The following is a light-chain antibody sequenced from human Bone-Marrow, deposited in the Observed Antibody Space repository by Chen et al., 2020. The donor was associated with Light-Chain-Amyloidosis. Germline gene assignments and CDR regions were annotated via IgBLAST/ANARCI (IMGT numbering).Light chain of an antibody. V-gene: IGLV3-25*03. CDR3: QSADSSGTYEVI. CDR1: DLPTKY. J-gene: IGLJ2*01. CDR2: RDT. Sequence: SYELTQPPSVSVSPGQTARITCSGDDLPTKYAYWYQQKPGQAPVLVIHRDTERPSGISERLSGSISGTTATLTISGVQAEDEADYHCQSADSSGTYEVIFGGGTKLTVL.